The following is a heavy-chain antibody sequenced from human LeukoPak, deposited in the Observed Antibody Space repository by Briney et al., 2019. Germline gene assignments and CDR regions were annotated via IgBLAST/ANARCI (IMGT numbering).Heavy chain of an antibody. V-gene: IGHV3-30*02. D-gene: IGHD1-26*01. J-gene: IGHJ4*02. CDR3: ARDKIVGATALDY. Sequence: AGGSLRLSCAASGFIFSTYGMHWVRQAPGKGLEWVAFIRNDGSDKYYAVSVKGRFTISRGNAKNSLYLEMNSLRAEDAGVYYCARDKIVGATALDYWGQGTLVTVSS. CDR1: GFIFSTYG. CDR2: IRNDGSDK.